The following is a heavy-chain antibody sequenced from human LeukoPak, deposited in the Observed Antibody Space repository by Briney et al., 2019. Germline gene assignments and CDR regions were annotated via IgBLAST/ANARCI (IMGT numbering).Heavy chain of an antibody. J-gene: IGHJ4*02. D-gene: IGHD6-19*01. CDR1: GGSISSSSYY. V-gene: IGHV4-39*01. CDR3: ARSLHSSDFDY. CDR2: IYYSGST. Sequence: SETLSLTCTVSGGSISSSSYYGGWIRQPPGKGLEWIGSIYYSGSTYYNPSLKSRVTISVDTSKNQFSLKLSSVTAADTAVYYCARSLHSSDFDYWGQGTLVTVSS.